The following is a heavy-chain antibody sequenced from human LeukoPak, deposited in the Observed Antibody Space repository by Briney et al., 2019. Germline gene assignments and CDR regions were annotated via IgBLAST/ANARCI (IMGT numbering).Heavy chain of an antibody. D-gene: IGHD3-22*01. V-gene: IGHV1-2*02. CDR1: GYTFTGYH. CDR2: INTNNGGT. J-gene: IGHJ3*01. Sequence: ASVKVSCKASGYTFTGYHTHWVRQAPGQGLEWMGWINTNNGGTNYAQKFQGRGTMTRDTSISTGYMELSRLTSDDTAVYYCTSNSDTSAYYAFDFWGQGTVVTVSS. CDR3: TSNSDTSAYYAFDF.